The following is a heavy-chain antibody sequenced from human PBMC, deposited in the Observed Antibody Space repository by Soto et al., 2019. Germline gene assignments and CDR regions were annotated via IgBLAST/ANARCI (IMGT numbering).Heavy chain of an antibody. J-gene: IGHJ4*02. CDR3: ARDFTRYSSPPGPLEY. D-gene: IGHD6-13*01. V-gene: IGHV4-30-4*01. CDR1: GDSISSGDDY. CDR2: IYYSGNT. Sequence: QVQLRESGPGLVKPSQTLSLTCTVSGDSISSGDDYWSWIRQPPGKGLEWIGCIYYSGNTYYNPSLKSRFSISVDTSKHQFSLKLSSVTAADTAVYYCARDFTRYSSPPGPLEYWGLGTPVTVSS.